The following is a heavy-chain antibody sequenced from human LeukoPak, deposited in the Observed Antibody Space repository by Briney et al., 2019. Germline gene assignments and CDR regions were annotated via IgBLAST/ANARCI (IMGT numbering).Heavy chain of an antibody. CDR3: GRGGGGGYCSSTSCYRTYNWFDP. J-gene: IGHJ5*02. CDR1: GYTFTSYD. V-gene: IGHV1-8*03. D-gene: IGHD2-2*01. Sequence: ASVKVSCKASGYTFTSYDINWVRQATGQGLEWMGWMNPNSGNTGYAQKVQGRVTITRNTSISTAYMELSSLRSEDTAVYYCGRGGGGGYCSSTSCYRTYNWFDPWGQGTLVTVSS. CDR2: MNPNSGNT.